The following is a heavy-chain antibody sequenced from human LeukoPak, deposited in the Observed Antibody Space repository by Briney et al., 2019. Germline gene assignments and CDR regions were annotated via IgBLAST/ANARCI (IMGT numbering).Heavy chain of an antibody. CDR2: ISAYNGNT. CDR1: GYTFTSYG. J-gene: IGHJ4*02. D-gene: IGHD4-17*01. CDR3: ARDAKEGGYGDYAY. Sequence: ASATVSCTASGYTFTSYGISWVRQAPGQGLEWMGWISAYNGNTNYAQKLQGRVTMTTDTSTSTAYMELRSLRSDDTAVYYCARDAKEGGYGDYAYWGQGTLITVSS. V-gene: IGHV1-18*01.